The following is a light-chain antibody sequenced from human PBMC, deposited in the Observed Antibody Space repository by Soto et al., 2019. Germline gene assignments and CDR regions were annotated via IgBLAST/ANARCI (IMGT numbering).Light chain of an antibody. CDR3: QQYGISPST. CDR2: GAS. J-gene: IGKJ1*01. V-gene: IGKV3-20*01. Sequence: EIVLTQSPDTLSLSPGERATLSCRASESISSTYLAWYQQTPGQAPRLLIFGASSRATGIPDRFSGSGSGTDFTLTISRLEPEDFAVYYCQQYGISPSTFGQGTKVDIK. CDR1: ESISSTY.